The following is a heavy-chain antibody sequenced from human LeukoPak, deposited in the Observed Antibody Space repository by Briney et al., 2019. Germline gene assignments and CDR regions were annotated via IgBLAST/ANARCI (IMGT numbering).Heavy chain of an antibody. V-gene: IGHV4-34*01. D-gene: IGHD3-22*01. CDR1: GGSFSGYY. J-gene: IGHJ3*02. CDR2: IYYSGNT. CDR3: ARVTIRSGSPLHAFDI. Sequence: SETLSLTCAVYGGSFSGYYWGCIRQPPGKGLEWIGSIYYSGNTYYNPSLKSRVTISVDTSKNQFSLKLSSVTAADTAVYYCARVTIRSGSPLHAFDIWGQGTMVTVSS.